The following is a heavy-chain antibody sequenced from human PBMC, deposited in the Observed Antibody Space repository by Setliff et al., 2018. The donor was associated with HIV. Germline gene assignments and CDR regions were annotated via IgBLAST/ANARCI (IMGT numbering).Heavy chain of an antibody. CDR1: GYTFTTYS. CDR3: ARGALLAAFDFDH. CDR2: INVGSGDT. V-gene: IGHV1-3*01. D-gene: IGHD2-8*02. J-gene: IGHJ4*01. Sequence: ASVKVSCKASGYTFTTYSLHWVRQAPGQSLEWMGWINVGSGDTKYSQDFQGRLSLTRDTSANTVYMELSRLTSDDTAVYFCARGALLAAFDFDHWGHGTLVTSPQ.